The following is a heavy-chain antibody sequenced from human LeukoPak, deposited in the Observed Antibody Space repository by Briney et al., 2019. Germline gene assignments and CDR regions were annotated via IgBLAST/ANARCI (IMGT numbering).Heavy chain of an antibody. V-gene: IGHV1-2*02. J-gene: IGHJ6*03. D-gene: IGHD2-2*01. Sequence: ASVKVSCKASGYTFTGYYMHWVRQAPGQGLEWMGWINPNSGGTNYAQKFQGRVTITRNTSISTAYIELSSLRSEDTAVYYCARGIEGTLKIPAAGVYYYYMDVWGRGTTVTVSS. CDR2: INPNSGGT. CDR1: GYTFTGYY. CDR3: ARGIEGTLKIPAAGVYYYYMDV.